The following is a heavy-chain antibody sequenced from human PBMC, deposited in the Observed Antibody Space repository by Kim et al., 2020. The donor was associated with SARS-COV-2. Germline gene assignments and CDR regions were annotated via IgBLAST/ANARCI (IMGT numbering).Heavy chain of an antibody. CDR2: GST. D-gene: IGHD3-10*01. Sequence: GSTYYADSVKGRFTISRDNSKNTLYLQMNSLRAEDTAVYYCGAGYDAFDIWGQGTMVTVSS. V-gene: IGHV3-53*01. CDR3: GAGYDAFDI. J-gene: IGHJ3*02.